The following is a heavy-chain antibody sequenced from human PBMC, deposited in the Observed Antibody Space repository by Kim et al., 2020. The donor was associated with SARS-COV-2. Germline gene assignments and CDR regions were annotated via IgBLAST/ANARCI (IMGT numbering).Heavy chain of an antibody. CDR2: INPSGGST. Sequence: ASVKVSCKASGYTFTSYYMHWVRQAPGQGLEWMGIINPSGGSTSYAQKFQGRVTMTRDTSTSTVYMELSSLRSEDTAVYYCARDADSGYPPGYYFDYWGQGTLVTVSS. V-gene: IGHV1-46*01. CDR1: GYTFTSYY. CDR3: ARDADSGYPPGYYFDY. D-gene: IGHD3-22*01. J-gene: IGHJ4*02.